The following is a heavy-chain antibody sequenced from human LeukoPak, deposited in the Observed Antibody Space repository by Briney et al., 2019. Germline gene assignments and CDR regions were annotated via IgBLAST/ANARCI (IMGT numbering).Heavy chain of an antibody. CDR1: GFTVSSNY. V-gene: IGHV3-66*01. D-gene: IGHD7-27*01. CDR3: ARRLGIDY. CDR2: IYSGGST. Sequence: GGSLRLSCAASGFTVSSNYMSWVRQAPGKGLEWVSVIYSGGSTYYADSVKGRFTTSRDNAKNSLYLQMNSLRVEDTAVYYCARRLGIDYWGQGTLVTVSS. J-gene: IGHJ4*02.